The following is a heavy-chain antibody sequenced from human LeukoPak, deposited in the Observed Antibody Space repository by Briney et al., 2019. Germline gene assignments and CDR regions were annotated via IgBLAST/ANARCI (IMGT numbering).Heavy chain of an antibody. CDR2: INHSGST. D-gene: IGHD1-26*01. J-gene: IGHJ3*02. CDR3: ARDDSGSGDAFDI. CDR1: GGSISSTNW. V-gene: IGHV4-4*02. Sequence: SGTLSLTCAVSGGSISSTNWWTWVRQPPGKGLEWIGEINHSGSTNYNPSLKSRVTISVDTSKNQFSLKLSSVTAADTAVYYCARDDSGSGDAFDIWGQGTMVTVSS.